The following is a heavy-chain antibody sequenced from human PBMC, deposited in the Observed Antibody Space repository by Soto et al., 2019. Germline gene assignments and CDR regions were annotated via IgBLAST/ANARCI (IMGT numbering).Heavy chain of an antibody. CDR3: ARDSSSRRGNWFDP. V-gene: IGHV4-34*01. D-gene: IGHD2-2*01. CDR1: GGSFSGYY. CDR2: IRHSGST. J-gene: IGHJ5*02. Sequence: SETLSLTCAVYGGSFSGYYWSWIRQPPGKGLEWLGEIRHSGSTNYNPSLKSRVTISVDTSRKQFSLKLTSVTAEDTAVYFCARDSSSRRGNWFDPWGQGTLVTVSS.